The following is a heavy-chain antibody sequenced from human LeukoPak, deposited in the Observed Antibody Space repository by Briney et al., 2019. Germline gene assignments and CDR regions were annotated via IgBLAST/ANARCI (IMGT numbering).Heavy chain of an antibody. J-gene: IGHJ4*02. CDR1: GFTFSSYA. CDR3: AKVHYYDFWSGYYYIDY. CDR2: ISGSGGST. D-gene: IGHD3-3*01. V-gene: IGHV3-23*01. Sequence: PGGSLRLSCAASGFTFSSYAMSWVRQAPGKGLEWVSAISGSGGSTYYADSVKGRFTISRDNSKNTLYLQMNSLRAEDTAVYYCAKVHYYDFWSGYYYIDYWGQGTPVTVSS.